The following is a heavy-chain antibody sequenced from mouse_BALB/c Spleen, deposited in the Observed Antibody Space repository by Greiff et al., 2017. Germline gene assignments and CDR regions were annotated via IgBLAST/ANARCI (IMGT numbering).Heavy chain of an antibody. J-gene: IGHJ2*01. CDR1: GYTFTSYW. Sequence: VKLQQPGAELVKPGASVKLSCKASGYTFTSYWMHWVKQRPGQGLEWIGEIDPSDSYTNYNQKFKGKATLTVDKSSSTAYMQLSSLTSEDSAVYYCARDGSLDYWGQGTTLTVSS. V-gene: IGHV1-69*02. D-gene: IGHD2-3*01. CDR3: ARDGSLDY. CDR2: IDPSDSYT.